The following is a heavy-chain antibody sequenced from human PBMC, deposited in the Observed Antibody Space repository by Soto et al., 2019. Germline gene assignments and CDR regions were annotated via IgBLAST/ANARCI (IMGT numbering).Heavy chain of an antibody. CDR1: GYTFSNFW. V-gene: IGHV5-51*01. CDR3: VRSPHSSPCFDV. J-gene: IGHJ4*02. D-gene: IGHD6-13*01. Sequence: GGSLKASCDCCGYTFSNFWIGWVAQWSGQGPEGMGIIYPGDHETRYSPSFLGKVTISAEKSINTAYLQWSGLEASESAFYFCVRSPHSSPCFDVWGQGALVTVSS. CDR2: IYPGDHET.